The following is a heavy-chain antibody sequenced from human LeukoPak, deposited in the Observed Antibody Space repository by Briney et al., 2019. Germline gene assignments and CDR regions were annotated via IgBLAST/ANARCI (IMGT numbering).Heavy chain of an antibody. J-gene: IGHJ4*02. CDR3: AKNRPFYDYIWGSSDY. V-gene: IGHV3-30*02. D-gene: IGHD3-16*01. CDR1: GITFSNYG. CDR2: IRYDGSNT. Sequence: PGGSLRLSCVASGITFSNYGMNWVRQAPGKGLEWVAFIRYDGSNTYYADSLKGRFTISRDNSKNTLYLQMNSLRAEDTAVYYCAKNRPFYDYIWGSSDYWGQGTLVTVSS.